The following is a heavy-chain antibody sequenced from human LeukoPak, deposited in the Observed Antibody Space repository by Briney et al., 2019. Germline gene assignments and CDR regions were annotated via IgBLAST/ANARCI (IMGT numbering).Heavy chain of an antibody. Sequence: GGSLRLSCATSGFMLSSHWMSWVRQAPGQGLEWVAAISGDRSETLYMDSVQGRVTLTRDNAKNSAYLELHSLRVEDTALYYCARGLLACFGFWGQGALVTVSP. J-gene: IGHJ4*02. V-gene: IGHV3-7*04. D-gene: IGHD3-16*01. CDR3: ARGLLACFGF. CDR2: ISGDRSET. CDR1: GFMLSSHW.